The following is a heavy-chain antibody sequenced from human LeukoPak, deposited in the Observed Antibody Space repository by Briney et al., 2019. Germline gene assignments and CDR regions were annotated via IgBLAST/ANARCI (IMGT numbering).Heavy chain of an antibody. CDR1: GFTFDDYG. CDR2: INWNGGST. Sequence: GGSLRLSCAASGFTFDDYGLTWVRQAPGKGLEWVSSINWNGGSTGYEDSVKGRFIISRDNAKNSLYLQMNSLRAEDTAVYYCARGPSGYHNTGGQGTLVTVSS. V-gene: IGHV3-20*04. J-gene: IGHJ4*02. CDR3: ARGPSGYHNT. D-gene: IGHD5-12*01.